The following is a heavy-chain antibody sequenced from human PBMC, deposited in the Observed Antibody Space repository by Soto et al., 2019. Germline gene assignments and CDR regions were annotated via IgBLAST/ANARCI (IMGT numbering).Heavy chain of an antibody. Sequence: GSGPTLVNPTQTLTLTCPFSGFSLNTSGMCVSWIRQPPGKALEWLALIDWDDDKYYSTSLKTRLTISKDTSKNQVVLTMTNMDPVDTATYYCARISMVRGFFDYWGQGTLVTVSS. D-gene: IGHD3-10*01. J-gene: IGHJ4*02. CDR2: IDWDDDK. V-gene: IGHV2-70*01. CDR3: ARISMVRGFFDY. CDR1: GFSLNTSGMC.